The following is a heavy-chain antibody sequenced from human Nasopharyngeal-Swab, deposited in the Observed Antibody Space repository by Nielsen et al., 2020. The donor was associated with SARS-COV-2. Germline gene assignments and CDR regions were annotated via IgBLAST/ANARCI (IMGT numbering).Heavy chain of an antibody. V-gene: IGHV3-33*01. CDR3: ARGYIITKTDYYFDY. CDR1: GFTFSSYG. D-gene: IGHD3-10*01. J-gene: IGHJ4*02. CDR2: IWYDGSNK. Sequence: GGSLRLSCAASGFTFSSYGMHWVRQAPGKGLEWVAVIWYDGSNKYYADSVKGRFTISRDNSKNTLYLQMNSLRAEDTAVYYYARGYIITKTDYYFDYWGQGTLVTVSS.